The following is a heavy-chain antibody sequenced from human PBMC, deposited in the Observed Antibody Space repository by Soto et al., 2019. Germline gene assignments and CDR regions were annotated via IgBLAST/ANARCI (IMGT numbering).Heavy chain of an antibody. CDR1: GGAFSTYG. CDR3: GRVSLYGDVGYYDF. Sequence: VQVVQSGTEVKKPGSSVKVSCKISGGAFSTYGIHWVRQAPGQGLEWVGGIVPIFGTTRNAQKFQGRVTFSADKSASTAYMDLTSLTSEDTAIYFCGRVSLYGDVGYYDFWGRGTLIAVSS. D-gene: IGHD4-17*01. V-gene: IGHV1-69*06. CDR2: IVPIFGTT. J-gene: IGHJ4*02.